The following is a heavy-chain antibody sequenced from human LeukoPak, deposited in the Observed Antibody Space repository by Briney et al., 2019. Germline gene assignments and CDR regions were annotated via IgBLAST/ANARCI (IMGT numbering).Heavy chain of an antibody. J-gene: IGHJ6*03. CDR3: ARTTEGGYTYDYFYYYYMDV. CDR2: IYYSGST. D-gene: IGHD5-18*01. CDR1: GGSISSYY. V-gene: IGHV4-59*01. Sequence: PSETLSLTCTVSGGSISSYYWSWIRQPPGRGLEWIGYIYYSGSTDYNPSFQSRVSISVDTSKKQFSLKLSSVTAADTAVYYCARTTEGGYTYDYFYYYYMDVWGKGTTVTISS.